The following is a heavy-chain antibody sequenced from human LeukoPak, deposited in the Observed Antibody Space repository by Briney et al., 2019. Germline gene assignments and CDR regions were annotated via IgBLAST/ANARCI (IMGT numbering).Heavy chain of an antibody. CDR3: VKEVRGKSYGDF. D-gene: IGHD3-16*01. J-gene: IGHJ4*02. CDR1: GFTFSNCA. V-gene: IGHV3-23*01. CDR2: ISDGDDIT. Sequence: GGSLRLSCAASGFTFSNCAMSWVRQAPGKGLEWVSAISDGDDITYYADSVEGRFTISRDNSKNTVALQMNSLRAEDTALYYCVKEVRGKSYGDFWGQGTLVTVSS.